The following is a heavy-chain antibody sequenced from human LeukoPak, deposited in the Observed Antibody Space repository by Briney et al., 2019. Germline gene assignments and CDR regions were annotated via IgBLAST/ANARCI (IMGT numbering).Heavy chain of an antibody. V-gene: IGHV4-39*01. J-gene: IGHJ4*02. CDR1: GGSITSSSYY. Sequence: SETLSLTCPVSGGSITSSSYYWGWIRQPPGKGLEWIGSIYYSGSTYYNPSLKSRVTISVDTSKNQFSLKLSSVTAADTAVYYCARQGILWFGESSDYWGQGNLVTVSS. CDR3: ARQGILWFGESSDY. CDR2: IYYSGST. D-gene: IGHD3-10*01.